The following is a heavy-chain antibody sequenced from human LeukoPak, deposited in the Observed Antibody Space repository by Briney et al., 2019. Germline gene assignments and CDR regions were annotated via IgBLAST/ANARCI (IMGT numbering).Heavy chain of an antibody. CDR2: ITYDGSQI. V-gene: IGHV3-30*18. D-gene: IGHD2-21*01. Sequence: GSSLRLSCATSGFIFKNYGMHWVRQAPGKGLEWVAVITYDGSQIYYADSVKGRFAISRDNSKNTLYLQMNSLRTEDTAMYYCAKDFVLWWRGHFDYWGQGTLVTVSS. J-gene: IGHJ4*02. CDR1: GFIFKNYG. CDR3: AKDFVLWWRGHFDY.